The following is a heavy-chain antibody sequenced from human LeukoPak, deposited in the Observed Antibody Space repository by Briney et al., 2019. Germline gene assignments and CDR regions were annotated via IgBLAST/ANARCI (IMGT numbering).Heavy chain of an antibody. D-gene: IGHD6-13*01. J-gene: IGHJ6*03. Sequence: SVKVSCKASEGTFSNSAISWVRQAPGQGLEWMGGIIPILGTSTYAQRFQGRATMTTDTSTSTAYMELRSLRSDDTAVYYCARAYSSSWWGYYYYMDVWGKGTTVTVSS. V-gene: IGHV1-69*05. CDR1: EGTFSNSA. CDR2: IIPILGTS. CDR3: ARAYSSSWWGYYYYMDV.